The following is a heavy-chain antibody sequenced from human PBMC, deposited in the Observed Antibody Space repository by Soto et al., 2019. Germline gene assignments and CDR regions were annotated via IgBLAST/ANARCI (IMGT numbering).Heavy chain of an antibody. CDR3: AKDSGMAALHLDY. J-gene: IGHJ4*02. CDR1: GFSFSNYA. D-gene: IGHD1-26*01. Sequence: QVQLVESGGGVVQPGRSLRLSCVASGFSFSNYAMHWVRQAPGKGLEWVAIIWYDGSKKFYGDSVKGRFTISRDDPKNTVYLQMDSLRSEDTAVYYCAKDSGMAALHLDYWGQGTLVTVSS. V-gene: IGHV3-33*06. CDR2: IWYDGSKK.